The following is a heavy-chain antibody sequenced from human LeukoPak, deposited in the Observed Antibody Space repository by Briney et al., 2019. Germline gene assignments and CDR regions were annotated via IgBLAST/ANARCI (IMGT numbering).Heavy chain of an antibody. CDR3: ARGFYYDFWSGYYPHRAPQFDY. CDR2: INHSGST. Sequence: SETLSLTCAVYGGSFSGYYWSWIRQPPGKGLEWIGEINHSGSTNYNPSLKSRVTMSVDTSKNQFSLKLSSVTAADTAVYYCARGFYYDFWSGYYPHRAPQFDYWGQGTLVTVSS. D-gene: IGHD3-3*01. J-gene: IGHJ4*02. V-gene: IGHV4-34*01. CDR1: GGSFSGYY.